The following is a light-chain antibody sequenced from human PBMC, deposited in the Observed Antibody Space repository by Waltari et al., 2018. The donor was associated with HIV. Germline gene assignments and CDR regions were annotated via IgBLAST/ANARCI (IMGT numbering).Light chain of an antibody. CDR1: QSLLYRSNNENF. CDR3: QQYYSAPLT. Sequence: DIVMTQSPDSLAVSLGERATINCKSSQSLLYRSNNENFLAWYQQKPGQPPKLLIYWASTRESGVPDRFSGSGSGTDFTLTISSLQAEDVALYYCQQYYSAPLTFGGGTKVEIK. V-gene: IGKV4-1*01. J-gene: IGKJ4*01. CDR2: WAS.